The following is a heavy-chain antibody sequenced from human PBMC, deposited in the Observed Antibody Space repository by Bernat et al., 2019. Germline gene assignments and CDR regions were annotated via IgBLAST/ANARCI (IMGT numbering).Heavy chain of an antibody. Sequence: QVQLVESGGGVVQPGRSLRLSCAASGFTFSSYGMHWVRQAPGKGLEWVAVIWYDGGNKYYADSVKGRFTISRDNSKNTLYLQMNGLRAEDTAVYYCARNSGSYYGVDYWGQGTLVTVSS. CDR1: GFTFSSYG. CDR3: ARNSGSYYGVDY. D-gene: IGHD1-26*01. V-gene: IGHV3-33*01. J-gene: IGHJ4*02. CDR2: IWYDGGNK.